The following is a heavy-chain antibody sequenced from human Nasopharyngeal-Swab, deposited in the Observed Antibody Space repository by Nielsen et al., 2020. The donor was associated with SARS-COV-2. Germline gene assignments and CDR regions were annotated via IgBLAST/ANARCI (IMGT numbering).Heavy chain of an antibody. CDR1: GFTFSDSY. CDR2: ISGNSDVT. CDR3: SRDPRPLDF. J-gene: IGHJ4*02. Sequence: GGSLRLSCAASGFTFSDSYITWVRQAPGKGLESVSYISGNSDVTNYADSVRGRFTISRDNAKNSLYLQMDSLRAEDTAVYYCSRDPRPLDFWGQGTLVTVSS. V-gene: IGHV3-11*06.